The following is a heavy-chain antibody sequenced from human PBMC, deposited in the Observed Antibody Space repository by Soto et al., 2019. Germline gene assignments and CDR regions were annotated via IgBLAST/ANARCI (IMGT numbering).Heavy chain of an antibody. J-gene: IGHJ6*02. CDR2: IYYSGST. D-gene: IGHD3-10*01. CDR1: GGSVGSGSYY. CDR3: ARDSTGAYYYYGMDV. V-gene: IGHV4-61*01. Sequence: SETLSLTCTVSGGSVGSGSYYWSWIRQPPGKGLEWIGYIYYSGSTNYNPSLKSRVTISVDTSKNQFSLKLSSVTAADTAVYYCARDSTGAYYYYGMDVWGQGTTVTVSS.